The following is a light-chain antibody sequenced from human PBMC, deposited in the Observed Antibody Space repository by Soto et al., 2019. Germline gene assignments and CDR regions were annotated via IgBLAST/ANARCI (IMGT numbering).Light chain of an antibody. J-gene: IGLJ3*02. CDR3: CSYTGGDTHWV. Sequence: QSALTQPASVSGSPGQSITISCTGTSSDVGTYNLVSWYQHHPGKAPKLIIYNVSQWPSGLSTRFSGSKSGNTASLTISGVQPEYEAVYYCCSYTGGDTHWVFGEGTKLTVL. CDR2: NVS. V-gene: IGLV2-23*02. CDR1: SSDVGTYNL.